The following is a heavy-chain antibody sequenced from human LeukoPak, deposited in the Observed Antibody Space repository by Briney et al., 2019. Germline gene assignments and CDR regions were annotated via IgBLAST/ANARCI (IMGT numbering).Heavy chain of an antibody. CDR1: GFTVSSNY. D-gene: IGHD6-13*01. V-gene: IGHV3-53*01. J-gene: IGHJ4*02. CDR3: AKGGDIAAAGAPDYFDY. Sequence: PGGSLRLSCAASGFTVSSNYMSWVRQAPGKGLEWVSVIYSGGSTYYADSVKGRFTISRDNSKNTLYLQMNSLRAEDTAVYYCAKGGDIAAAGAPDYFDYWGQGTLVTVSS. CDR2: IYSGGST.